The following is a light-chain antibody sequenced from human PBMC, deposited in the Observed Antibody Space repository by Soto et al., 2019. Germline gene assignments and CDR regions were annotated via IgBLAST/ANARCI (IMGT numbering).Light chain of an antibody. CDR2: AAS. CDR1: QDIANF. Sequence: DIQMTQSPSSLSASVGDRVSITCRASQDIANFLAWYQQKPGKVPTLLIYAASILQSGVPSRFSGTASGTDFTLTISSLQPDDVATSYCQKYNSPPRTFGQGTKVEI. CDR3: QKYNSPPRT. J-gene: IGKJ1*01. V-gene: IGKV1-27*01.